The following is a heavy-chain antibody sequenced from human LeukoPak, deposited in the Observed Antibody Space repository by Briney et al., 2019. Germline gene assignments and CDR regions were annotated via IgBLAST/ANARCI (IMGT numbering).Heavy chain of an antibody. CDR2: IYSGGST. D-gene: IGHD2-15*01. J-gene: IGHJ4*02. CDR3: AKDVSLGYCSGGSCSAHFDY. CDR1: GFTVSSNY. V-gene: IGHV3-53*05. Sequence: GGSLRLSCAASGFTVSSNYMSWVRQAPGKGLEWVSVIYSGGSTYYADSVKGRFTISRDNAKNSLFLQMNSLRPEDMALYYCAKDVSLGYCSGGSCSAHFDYWGQGTLVTVSS.